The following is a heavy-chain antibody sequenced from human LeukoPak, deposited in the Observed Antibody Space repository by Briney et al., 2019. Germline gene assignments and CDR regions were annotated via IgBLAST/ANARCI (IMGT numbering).Heavy chain of an antibody. CDR3: VREAYTATVSSFDI. CDR2: ISYDGSNK. D-gene: IGHD5-18*01. CDR1: GFTFSSYA. J-gene: IGHJ3*02. Sequence: GGSLRLSCAASGFTFSSYAMHWVRQAPGKGLEWVAFISYDGSNKCYTDSVKGRFTISRDNSKNTLYLQMNSLRVEDTATYYCVREAYTATVSSFDIWGQGTMVTVSS. V-gene: IGHV3-30-3*01.